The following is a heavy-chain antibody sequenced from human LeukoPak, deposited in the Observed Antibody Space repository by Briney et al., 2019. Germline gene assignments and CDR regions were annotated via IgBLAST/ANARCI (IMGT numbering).Heavy chain of an antibody. V-gene: IGHV4-39*07. J-gene: IGHJ5*02. CDR1: GGSISSGSYY. D-gene: IGHD5-24*01. Sequence: SETLSLTCTVSGGSISSGSYYWSWIRQPPGKGLEWIGEINHSGSTNYNPSLKSRVTISVDTSKNQFSLKLSSVTAADTAVYYCARGMASWFDPWGQGTLVTVSS. CDR2: INHSGST. CDR3: ARGMASWFDP.